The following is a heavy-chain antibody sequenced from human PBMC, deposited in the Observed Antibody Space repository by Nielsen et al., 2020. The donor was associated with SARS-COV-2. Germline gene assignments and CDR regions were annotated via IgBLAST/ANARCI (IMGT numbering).Heavy chain of an antibody. CDR2: IKQDGSEK. V-gene: IGHV3-7*01. Sequence: GESLKISCAASGFTFSDYYMTWIRQAPGKGLEWVANIKQDGSEKYYVDSVKGRFTISRDNAKNSLYLQMNSLRAEDTAVYYCARDMGDYVWGSYRYSWYFDYWGQGTLVTVSS. D-gene: IGHD3-16*02. CDR1: GFTFSDYY. J-gene: IGHJ4*02. CDR3: ARDMGDYVWGSYRYSWYFDY.